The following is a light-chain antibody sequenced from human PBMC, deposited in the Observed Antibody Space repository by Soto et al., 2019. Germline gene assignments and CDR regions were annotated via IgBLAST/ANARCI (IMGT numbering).Light chain of an antibody. CDR1: QSVSSPY. J-gene: IGKJ3*01. CDR2: GAS. V-gene: IGKV3-20*01. Sequence: EVVLTQSPVTLSLSPGERATLSCRASQSVSSPYLAWYQQKPGQPPRLLIYGASSRATDIPDRFIGSGSRTESTLTIARLGPEDFEMYFFPKYGSSTFAFGPGTKVDI. CDR3: PKYGSSTFA.